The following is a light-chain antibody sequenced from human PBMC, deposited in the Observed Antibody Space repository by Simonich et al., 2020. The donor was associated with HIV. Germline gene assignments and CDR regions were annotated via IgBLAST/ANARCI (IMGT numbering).Light chain of an antibody. V-gene: IGKV1-NL1*01. CDR2: AAS. J-gene: IGKJ2*01. CDR3: QQYYSTLMYT. Sequence: DIQMTQSPFSLSASVGDRVTITCRASQGVRNSFAWYQQKPGTAPKLLLYAASRLESGFPSRFSGSGSGTDYTLTISSLQPEDFATYYCQQYYSTLMYTFGQGTKLEIK. CDR1: QGVRNS.